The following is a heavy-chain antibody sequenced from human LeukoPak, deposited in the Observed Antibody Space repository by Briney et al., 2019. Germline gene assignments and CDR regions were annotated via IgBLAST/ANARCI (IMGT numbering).Heavy chain of an antibody. CDR1: GGSMSSYY. CDR3: ARIGYSYSSSPPDYYFDY. Sequence: SETLSLTCIVSGGSMSSYYWSWIRQPPGKGLEWIGYIYYSGSTNYNPTNYNPSLKSRVTMSVDTSKNQFSLKLSSVTAADTAVYYCARIGYSYSSSPPDYYFDYWGQGTLVTVSS. CDR2: IYYSGSTNYNPT. D-gene: IGHD6-6*01. J-gene: IGHJ4*02. V-gene: IGHV4-59*12.